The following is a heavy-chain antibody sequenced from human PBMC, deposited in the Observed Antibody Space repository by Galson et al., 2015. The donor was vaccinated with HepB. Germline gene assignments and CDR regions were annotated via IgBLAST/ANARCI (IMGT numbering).Heavy chain of an antibody. CDR2: ISGSGGST. J-gene: IGHJ4*02. Sequence: SLRLSCAASGFTFSSYAMSWVRQAPGKGLEWVSAISGSGGSTYYADSVKGRFTISRDNSKNTLYLQMNSLRAEDTAVYYCAKDLSRPGGFDYYGSVFFDYWGQGTLVTVSS. D-gene: IGHD3-10*01. CDR3: AKDLSRPGGFDYYGSVFFDY. CDR1: GFTFSSYA. V-gene: IGHV3-23*01.